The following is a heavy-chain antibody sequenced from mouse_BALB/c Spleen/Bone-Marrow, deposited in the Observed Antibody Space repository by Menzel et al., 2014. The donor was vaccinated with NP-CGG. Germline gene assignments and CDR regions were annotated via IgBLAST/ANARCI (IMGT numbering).Heavy chain of an antibody. J-gene: IGHJ3*01. CDR2: INSNGGST. CDR1: GFTFSSYG. D-gene: IGHD1-1*01. Sequence: EVQLQESGGGLVQPGGSLKLSCAASGFTFSSYGMSWVRQTPDKRLELVATINSNGGSTYYPDSVKGRFTISRDNAKKTLYLQMSSLKSEDTAMYYCARDPLYYYAWGQGTLVTVS. V-gene: IGHV5-6-3*01. CDR3: ARDPLYYYA.